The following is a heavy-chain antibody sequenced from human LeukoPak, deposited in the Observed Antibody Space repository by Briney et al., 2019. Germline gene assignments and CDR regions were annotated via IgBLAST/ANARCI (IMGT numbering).Heavy chain of an antibody. Sequence: GGSLRLSCAASGFTFSRYAMNWVRQAPGKGLEWVAVVTDDGSNKYYADSVKGRFTISRDNSKNTLFLQMSGLRPEDTAFYYCAKGSGYFVTEYWGQGTLVTVSS. CDR3: AKGSGYFVTEY. J-gene: IGHJ4*02. CDR1: GFTFSRYA. CDR2: VTDDGSNK. D-gene: IGHD3-3*01. V-gene: IGHV3-30*04.